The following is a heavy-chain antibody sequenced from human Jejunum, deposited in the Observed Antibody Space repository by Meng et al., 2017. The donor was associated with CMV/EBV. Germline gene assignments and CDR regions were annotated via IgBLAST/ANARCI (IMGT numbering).Heavy chain of an antibody. CDR2: INHSGNT. Sequence: LAGTVYGGSLSGFFWAYLRQPPGKGLEWIGEINHSGNTYYNPSLKSRLTMSLDTSKNQFFLNLSSVTAADTAVYYCGRGDNYFPETWGQGALVTVSS. D-gene: IGHD1-14*01. V-gene: IGHV4-34*01. J-gene: IGHJ5*02. CDR1: GGSLSGFF. CDR3: GRGDNYFPET.